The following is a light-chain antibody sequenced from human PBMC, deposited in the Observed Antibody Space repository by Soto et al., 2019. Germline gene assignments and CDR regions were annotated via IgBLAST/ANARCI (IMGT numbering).Light chain of an antibody. Sequence: EIVLTQSPGTLSLSQGERATLSCRASQDVTNNYLAWYQQKPGRAPRLLIHDASIRATGIPDRFSGSGSGTDFTLTISRLETEDFAVYYCQQCSISPLTFGGGTKVDIK. J-gene: IGKJ4*01. V-gene: IGKV3-20*01. CDR1: QDVTNNY. CDR3: QQCSISPLT. CDR2: DAS.